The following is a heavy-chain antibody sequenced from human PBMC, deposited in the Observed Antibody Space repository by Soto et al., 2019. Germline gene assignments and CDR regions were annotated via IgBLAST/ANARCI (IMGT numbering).Heavy chain of an antibody. CDR1: GFTFSSYG. CDR2: ISYDGSNK. J-gene: IGHJ4*02. D-gene: IGHD3-10*01. Sequence: PGGSLRLSCASSGFTFSSYGMHCFRQAPGKGLEWVAVISYDGSNKYYADSVKGRFTISRDNSKDTLYLQMNSLRAEDTAVYYCAKEASDYGSYFDYWGQGTLVTVSS. CDR3: AKEASDYGSYFDY. V-gene: IGHV3-30*18.